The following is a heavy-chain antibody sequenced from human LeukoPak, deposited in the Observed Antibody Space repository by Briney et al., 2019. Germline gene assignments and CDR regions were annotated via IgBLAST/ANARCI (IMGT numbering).Heavy chain of an antibody. Sequence: GGSLRLSCAASGFTFSSYSMSWVRQAPGKGLEWVSSISSSSSYIYYADSVKGRFTISRDNAKNSLYLQMNSLRAEDTAVYYCARDPTSHGSGTSYWGQGTLVTVSS. J-gene: IGHJ4*02. V-gene: IGHV3-21*01. CDR1: GFTFSSYS. D-gene: IGHD3-10*01. CDR2: ISSSSSYI. CDR3: ARDPTSHGSGTSY.